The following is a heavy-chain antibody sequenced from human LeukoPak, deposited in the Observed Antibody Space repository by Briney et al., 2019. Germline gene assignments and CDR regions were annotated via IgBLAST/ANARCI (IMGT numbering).Heavy chain of an antibody. CDR3: AREGTGRYYYYYYMDV. CDR2: INWNGGST. CDR1: GFTFDDYG. J-gene: IGHJ6*03. Sequence: GGSLRPSCAASGFTFDDYGMSWVRQAPGKGLEWVSGINWNGGSTGYADSVKGRFTISRDNAKNSLYLQMNSLRAEDTAVYYCAREGTGRYYYYYYMDVWGKGTTVTISS. V-gene: IGHV3-20*04. D-gene: IGHD1-1*01.